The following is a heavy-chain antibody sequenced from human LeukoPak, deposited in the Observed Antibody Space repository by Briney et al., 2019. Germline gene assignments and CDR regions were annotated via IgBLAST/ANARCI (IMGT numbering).Heavy chain of an antibody. CDR2: IYYSGST. CDR1: GGSISSSSYY. D-gene: IGHD1-14*01. V-gene: IGHV4-39*01. Sequence: SETLSLTCTVSGGSISSSSYYWGWIRQPPGKGLEWIGSIYYSGSTYYNPSLKSRVTISVDTSKNQFSLKLSSVTAADTAVYYCAAQGPGLRFDPWGQGTLVTVSS. J-gene: IGHJ5*02. CDR3: AAQGPGLRFDP.